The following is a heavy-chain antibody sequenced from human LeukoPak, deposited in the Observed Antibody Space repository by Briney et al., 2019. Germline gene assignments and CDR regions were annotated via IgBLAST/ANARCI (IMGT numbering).Heavy chain of an antibody. J-gene: IGHJ3*02. CDR2: ISWNSGSI. Sequence: GRSLRLSCAASGFTFDDYAMHWVRQAPGKGLEWVSGISWNSGSIGYADSVKGRFTISRDNAKNSLYLQMNSQRAEDTALYYCARGGEWELGNHDAFDIWGQGTMVTVSS. CDR3: ARGGEWELGNHDAFDI. V-gene: IGHV3-9*01. CDR1: GFTFDDYA. D-gene: IGHD1-26*01.